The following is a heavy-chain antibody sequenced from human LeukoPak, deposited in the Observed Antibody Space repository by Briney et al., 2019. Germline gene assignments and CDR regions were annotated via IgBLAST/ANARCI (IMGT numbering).Heavy chain of an antibody. D-gene: IGHD3-10*01. Sequence: PGGSLRLSCAASGLTFSSYSMSSVRQAPGKGLEWVGRIKSKTDGGTTDYAAPVKGRFTISRDDSKNTLYLQMNSLKTEDTAVYYCRSLWFGELDYWGQGTLVTVSS. CDR2: IKSKTDGGTT. CDR3: RSLWFGELDY. V-gene: IGHV3-15*01. CDR1: GLTFSSYS. J-gene: IGHJ4*02.